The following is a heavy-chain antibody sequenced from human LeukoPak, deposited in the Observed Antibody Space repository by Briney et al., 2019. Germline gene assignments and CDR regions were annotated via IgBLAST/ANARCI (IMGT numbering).Heavy chain of an antibody. CDR3: ARDLRL. CDR2: ITSSSNYI. J-gene: IGHJ4*02. CDR1: GFTFSSFS. Sequence: PGGSLILSCAASGFTFSSFSMNWVRQAPGKGLEWVSSITSSSNYIYYASSVRGRFTISRDNAKNSLYLQMNSLRAEDTAVYYCARDLRLWGQGTLVTVSS. V-gene: IGHV3-21*01.